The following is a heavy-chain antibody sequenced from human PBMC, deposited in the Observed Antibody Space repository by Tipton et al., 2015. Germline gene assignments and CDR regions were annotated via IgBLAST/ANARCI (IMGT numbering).Heavy chain of an antibody. D-gene: IGHD4-17*01. CDR3: ARSRYTVTPDS. CDR2: VSHSDTS. J-gene: IGHJ4*02. Sequence: LRLSCSVSGSSVSSGNYYWSWIRQPPGKGLEWIGYVSHSDTSHYNPSLKSRVTISVDTSKNQFSLTLNSLTAADTAVYYCARSRYTVTPDSWGQGTLVTVSS. V-gene: IGHV4-61*01. CDR1: GSSVSSGNYY.